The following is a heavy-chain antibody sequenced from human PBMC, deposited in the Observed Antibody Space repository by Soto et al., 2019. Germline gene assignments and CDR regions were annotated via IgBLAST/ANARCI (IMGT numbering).Heavy chain of an antibody. D-gene: IGHD2-15*01. J-gene: IGHJ3*02. CDR2: ISSSSSYI. Sequence: EVQLVESGGGLVKPGGSLRLSCAASGFTFSSYSMNWVRQAPGKGLEWVSSISSSSSYIYYADSVKGRFTISRDNAKNSLYVQMNSRRAEDTAVYYCARDGGGGGYLGAFDIWGQGTMVTVSS. CDR3: ARDGGGGGYLGAFDI. CDR1: GFTFSSYS. V-gene: IGHV3-21*06.